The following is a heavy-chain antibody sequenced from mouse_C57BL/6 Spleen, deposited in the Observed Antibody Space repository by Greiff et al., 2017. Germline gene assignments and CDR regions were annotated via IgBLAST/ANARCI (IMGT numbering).Heavy chain of an antibody. Sequence: QVQLKESGPGLVAPSQSLSITCTVSGFSLTSYGVHWVRQPPGKGLEWLVVIWSDGSTTYNSALKSRLSISKDNSKSHVFLKMNSLQTDDTTMYYCARHFDYDAYAMDYWGQGTSVTVSS. V-gene: IGHV2-6-1*01. CDR2: IWSDGST. CDR3: ARHFDYDAYAMDY. CDR1: GFSLTSYG. D-gene: IGHD2-4*01. J-gene: IGHJ4*01.